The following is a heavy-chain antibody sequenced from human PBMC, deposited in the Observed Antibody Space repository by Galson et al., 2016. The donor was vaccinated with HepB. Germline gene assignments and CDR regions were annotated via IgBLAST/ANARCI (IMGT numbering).Heavy chain of an antibody. CDR1: GFALGGYA. Sequence: SLRLSCAASGFALGGYAMSWVRQAPGKGLEWVSYISRTSSYIYYADSVRGRFTISRDNAKNSLFLQLNSLRAADTAIYYCARDMAGYNWIDFWGLGTLVTVSS. CDR2: ISRTSSYI. V-gene: IGHV3-21*01. J-gene: IGHJ4*02. D-gene: IGHD5-24*01. CDR3: ARDMAGYNWIDF.